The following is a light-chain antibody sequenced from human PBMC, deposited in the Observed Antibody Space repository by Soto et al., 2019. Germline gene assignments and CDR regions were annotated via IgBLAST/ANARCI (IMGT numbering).Light chain of an antibody. CDR2: GQN. CDR3: AVCNDGRGGRV. J-gene: IGLJ2*01. V-gene: IGLV1-44*01. CDR1: SSNIGSNT. Sequence: QSVLTQPPSASGTPGQRVTISCSGSSSNIGSNTVNWYQQLPGTAPKLLIYGQNQRPSGVPDRFSGSKSGTSAALAISGLQSEDEAEDYCAVCNDGRGGRVFGGGTKRTVL.